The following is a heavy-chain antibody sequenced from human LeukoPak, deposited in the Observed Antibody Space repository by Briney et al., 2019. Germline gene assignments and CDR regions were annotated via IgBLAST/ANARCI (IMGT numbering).Heavy chain of an antibody. CDR3: ARESRYTDYDGRAAYYFDY. CDR2: ISYDGSNK. D-gene: IGHD5-12*01. CDR1: GFTFRSYG. Sequence: QPGRSLRLSCAASGFTFRSYGMHWVRQAPGKGLEWAAIISYDGSNKYYADSVRGRFTISRDNSKNTLYLRMNSLRVEDTAVYYCARESRYTDYDGRAAYYFDYWGQGTLVTVSS. V-gene: IGHV3-30*03. J-gene: IGHJ4*02.